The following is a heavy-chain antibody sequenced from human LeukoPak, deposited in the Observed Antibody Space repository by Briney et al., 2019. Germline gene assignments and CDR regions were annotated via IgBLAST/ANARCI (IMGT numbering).Heavy chain of an antibody. V-gene: IGHV3-30*03. CDR1: GFTFSSYG. Sequence: GGSLRLSCAASGFTFSSYGMHWVRQAPGKGLEWVAVISYDGSNKYCADSEKGRFTISRDNSKNTLYLQMNSLRAEDTAVYYCAGRAGDWFHFDYWGQGTLVTVSS. D-gene: IGHD7-27*01. CDR3: AGRAGDWFHFDY. J-gene: IGHJ4*02. CDR2: ISYDGSNK.